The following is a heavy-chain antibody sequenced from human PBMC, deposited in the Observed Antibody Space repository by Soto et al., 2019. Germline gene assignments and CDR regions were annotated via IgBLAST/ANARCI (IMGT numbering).Heavy chain of an antibody. CDR2: LSYEGSEE. V-gene: IGHV3-30*03. Sequence: VGSLRLSCAAPGFNFGVFGMHWVRQAPGKGLEWLSVLSYEGSEEYYADSVRGRFTISRDNSKNTLFLQMDSLRVDDTGVYYCALTRRSSLLEVAGPGFDYWGQGTLVTISS. CDR3: ALTRRSSLLEVAGPGFDY. CDR1: GFNFGVFG. D-gene: IGHD6-19*01. J-gene: IGHJ4*02.